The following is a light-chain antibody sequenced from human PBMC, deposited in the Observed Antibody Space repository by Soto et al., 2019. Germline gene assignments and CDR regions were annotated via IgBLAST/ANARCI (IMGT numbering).Light chain of an antibody. CDR1: SSDVGAYNY. CDR3: SSYAGNNIGV. CDR2: DVS. J-gene: IGLJ2*01. V-gene: IGLV2-8*01. Sequence: QSALTQPPSASGSPGQSVTISCTGTSSDVGAYNYVSWYQQYPGKAPKLMIYDVSKRPTGVPDRFSGSKSGNTASLTVSGLQAEDEADYYCSSYAGNNIGVCGGGTKLTVL.